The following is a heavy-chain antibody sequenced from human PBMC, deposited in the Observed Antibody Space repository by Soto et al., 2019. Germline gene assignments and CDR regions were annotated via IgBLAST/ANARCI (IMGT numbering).Heavy chain of an antibody. V-gene: IGHV6-1*01. CDR3: ARGAHYYNGMDV. CDR1: GDSVSSNSAA. J-gene: IGHJ6*02. CDR2: TYYRSKWYN. Sequence: PSQTLSLTCAISGDSVSSNSAAWNWIRQSPSRGLEWLGRTYYRSKWYNEYVVSVKSRMTINPDTSKNQFSLQLNSVTPEDTAVYYCARGAHYYNGMDVWGQGTTVTVSS.